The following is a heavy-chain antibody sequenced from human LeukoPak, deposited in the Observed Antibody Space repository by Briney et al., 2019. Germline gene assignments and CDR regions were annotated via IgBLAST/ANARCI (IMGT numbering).Heavy chain of an antibody. J-gene: IGHJ4*02. CDR3: ARACYDSSGYYCDY. CDR1: GFTFSSYA. Sequence: GSLRLSCAASGFTFSSYAMSWIRQPPGKGLEWIGEINHSGSTNYNPSLKSRVTISVDTSKNQFSLKLSSVTAADTAVYYCARACYDSSGYYCDYWGQGTLVTVSS. V-gene: IGHV4-34*01. CDR2: INHSGST. D-gene: IGHD3-22*01.